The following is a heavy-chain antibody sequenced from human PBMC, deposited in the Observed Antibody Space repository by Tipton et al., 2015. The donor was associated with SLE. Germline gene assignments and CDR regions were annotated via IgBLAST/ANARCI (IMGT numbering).Heavy chain of an antibody. V-gene: IGHV7-4-1*02. Sequence: QVQLVQSGAEVKKPGSSVKVSCRASGGTSSNYAISWVRQAPGQGLEWMGWINTNTGNPTYAQGFTGRFVFSLDTSVSTAYLQISSLKAEDTAVYYCARAGYSSSWEHSYELSALDYWGQGTLVTVSS. CDR3: ARAGYSSSWEHSYELSALDY. CDR2: INTNTGNP. J-gene: IGHJ4*02. D-gene: IGHD6-13*01. CDR1: GGTSSNYA.